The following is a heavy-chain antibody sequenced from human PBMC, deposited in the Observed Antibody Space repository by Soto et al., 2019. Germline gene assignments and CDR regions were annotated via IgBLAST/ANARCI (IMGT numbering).Heavy chain of an antibody. V-gene: IGHV1-18*01. D-gene: IGHD3-22*01. CDR1: GYTFTTDG. CDR2: ISTYNGNT. J-gene: IGHJ4*02. CDR3: ARTFYDSSGSKFDY. Sequence: QVQLVQSGAEVKKPGASVKVSCKASGYTFTTDGISWMRQAPGQGPEWMGWISTYNGNTNYAQMFQGRVTRTTDTXXSTAYMELRSLRYDDTAVYYCARTFYDSSGSKFDYWGQGTRVTVSS.